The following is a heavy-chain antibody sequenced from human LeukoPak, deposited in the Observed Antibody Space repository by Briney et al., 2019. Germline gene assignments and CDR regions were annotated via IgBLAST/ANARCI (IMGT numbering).Heavy chain of an antibody. Sequence: SETLSLTCTVSGGSISSYYWSWIRQPPGKGLEWIGYIYYSGSTNYNPSLKSRVTISVDTSKNQFSLKLSSVTAADTAVYYCARGRWSYCGGDCYPRSYWYFDLWGRGTLVTVSS. D-gene: IGHD2-21*02. CDR1: GGSISSYY. CDR2: IYYSGST. V-gene: IGHV4-59*01. CDR3: ARGRWSYCGGDCYPRSYWYFDL. J-gene: IGHJ2*01.